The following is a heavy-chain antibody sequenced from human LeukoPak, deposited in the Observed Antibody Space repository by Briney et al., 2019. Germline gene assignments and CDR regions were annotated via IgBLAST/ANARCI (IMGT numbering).Heavy chain of an antibody. CDR3: ARESEYSRSVVMEY. J-gene: IGHJ4*02. Sequence: ASVKVSCKASGYTFTTYGISWVRQAPGQGLEWMGWISAYNGNTNYAQKVQGRVTMTRDTSTSTAYMELRSLTSDDTAVYYCARESEYSRSVVMEYWGQGTLVTVSP. V-gene: IGHV1-18*01. CDR1: GYTFTTYG. D-gene: IGHD6-6*01. CDR2: ISAYNGNT.